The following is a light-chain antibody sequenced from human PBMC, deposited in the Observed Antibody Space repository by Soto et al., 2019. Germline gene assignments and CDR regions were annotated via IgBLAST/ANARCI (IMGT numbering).Light chain of an antibody. CDR1: QSLVHSDGNTY. V-gene: IGKV2-30*02. CDR2: KVY. CDR3: MQGTHWPPT. Sequence: DVVMTQSPLSLPVTLGQPASISCRSSQSLVHSDGNTYLNWFQQRPGQSQRRLIYKVYNRDSGVQDRFSGSGSGTDFTLKIRRVEAEDVGVYYCMQGTHWPPTFGQGTRLEIK. J-gene: IGKJ5*01.